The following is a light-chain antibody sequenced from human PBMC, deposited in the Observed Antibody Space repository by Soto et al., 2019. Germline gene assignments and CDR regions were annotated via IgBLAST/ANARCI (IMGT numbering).Light chain of an antibody. CDR1: QSVRSY. J-gene: IGKJ4*01. V-gene: IGKV3-11*01. CDR2: DAS. CDR3: HQRSKWPLT. Sequence: EIVLTQSPATLSLSPGEIAPLSCRASQSVRSYLAWYQQKPGQAPRLLIYDASNRATDIPARFSGSGSGTDFTLTISSLDPEDSAVYYCHQRSKWPLTFGGGTKVDIK.